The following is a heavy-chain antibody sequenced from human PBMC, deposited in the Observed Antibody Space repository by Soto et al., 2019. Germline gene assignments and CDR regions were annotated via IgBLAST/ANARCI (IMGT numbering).Heavy chain of an antibody. CDR1: GFTFSSYA. J-gene: IGHJ6*03. V-gene: IGHV3-23*01. CDR3: AKTRYYYYYYYMDV. CDR2: ISGSGGST. Sequence: GGSLRLSCAASGFTFSSYAMSWVRQAPGKGLEWVSAISGSGGSTYYADSVKGRFTISRDNSKNTLYLQMNSLRAEDTAVYYCAKTRYYYYYYYMDVWGKGTTVTVSS. D-gene: IGHD3-9*01.